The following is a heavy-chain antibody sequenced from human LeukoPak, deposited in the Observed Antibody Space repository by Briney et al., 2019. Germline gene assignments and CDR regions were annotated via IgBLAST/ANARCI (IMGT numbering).Heavy chain of an antibody. CDR1: GFTFSSYS. D-gene: IGHD2-8*01. CDR2: ISSSSSSTI. J-gene: IGHJ4*02. Sequence: PGGSLRLSCAASGFTFSSYSMNWVRQAPGKGLEWVSYISSSSSSTIYYADAVKGRFTISRDNARNSVYLQMNSLRAEDTAVYYCARLMFLWPPIYFDYWGQGTLVTVSS. CDR3: ARLMFLWPPIYFDY. V-gene: IGHV3-48*04.